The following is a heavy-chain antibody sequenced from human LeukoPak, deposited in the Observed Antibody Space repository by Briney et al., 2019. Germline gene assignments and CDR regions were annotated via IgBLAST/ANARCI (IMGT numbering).Heavy chain of an antibody. CDR2: ISGSGDST. J-gene: IGHJ4*02. D-gene: IGHD3-10*01. CDR3: AKDRGIISDY. Sequence: QPGGSLRLSCVVSGFTFSSYSMSWVRQAPGKGLEWVSAISGSGDSTYYADSVKGRFTISRDNSKNTLYLQMNSLRVEDTAVYYCAKDRGIISDYWGQGTLVTVSS. V-gene: IGHV3-23*01. CDR1: GFTFSSYS.